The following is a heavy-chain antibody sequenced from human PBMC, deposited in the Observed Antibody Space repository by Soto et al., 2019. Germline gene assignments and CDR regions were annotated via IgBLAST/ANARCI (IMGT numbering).Heavy chain of an antibody. CDR2: ISGSGGST. Sequence: PGGSLRLSCAASGFTFSSYAMSWVHQAPGKGLEWVSAISGSGGSTYYADSVKGRFTISRDNSKNTLYLQMNSLRAEDTAVYYCAKGVLDSGWYKNAFDIWGQGTMVTVSS. J-gene: IGHJ3*02. D-gene: IGHD6-19*01. V-gene: IGHV3-23*01. CDR3: AKGVLDSGWYKNAFDI. CDR1: GFTFSSYA.